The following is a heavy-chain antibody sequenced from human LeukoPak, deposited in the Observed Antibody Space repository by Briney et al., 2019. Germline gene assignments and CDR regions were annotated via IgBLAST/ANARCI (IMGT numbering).Heavy chain of an antibody. D-gene: IGHD4-17*01. Sequence: GGSLRLSCAISGFTFSGYSMNWVRQAPGKRLEWVSSISSSSNYIYYADSVKGRFTISRDNSKNTLYLQMNSLRAEDTAVYYCAKGTGPVTTQSYYYYGMDVWGQGTTVTVSS. CDR2: ISSSSNYI. CDR3: AKGTGPVTTQSYYYYGMDV. CDR1: GFTFSGYS. J-gene: IGHJ6*02. V-gene: IGHV3-21*04.